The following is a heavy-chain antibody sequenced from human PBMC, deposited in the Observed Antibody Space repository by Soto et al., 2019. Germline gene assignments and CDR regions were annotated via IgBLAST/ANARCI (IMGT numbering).Heavy chain of an antibody. CDR1: GGSISRYY. CDR3: ARSGLREEYYFDS. V-gene: IGHV4-59*01. J-gene: IGHJ4*02. D-gene: IGHD4-17*01. CDR2: IYYSGST. Sequence: VQLQASGPGLVKPSETLSLTCTVSGGSISRYYWNWIRQSPGKGLEWIGYIYYSGSTKYNPSLKSRVTISIDTSKTHFSLDLNSVTAADTAVYYCARSGLREEYYFDSWGQGTLVTVSS.